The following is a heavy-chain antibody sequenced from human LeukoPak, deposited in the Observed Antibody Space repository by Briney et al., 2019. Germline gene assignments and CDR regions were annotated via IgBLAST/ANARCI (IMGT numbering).Heavy chain of an antibody. CDR1: GYTFTGYY. Sequence: GASVKVSCKASGYTFTGYYMHWVRQAPGQGLEWMGWINPNSGGTNYAQKFQGRVTMTTDTSTSTAYMELRSLRSDDTAVYYCARGLSMDWFDPWGQGTLVTVSS. D-gene: IGHD2-2*03. CDR3: ARGLSMDWFDP. CDR2: INPNSGGT. V-gene: IGHV1-2*02. J-gene: IGHJ5*02.